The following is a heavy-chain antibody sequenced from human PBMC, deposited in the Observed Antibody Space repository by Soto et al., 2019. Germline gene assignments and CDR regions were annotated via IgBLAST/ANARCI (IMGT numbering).Heavy chain of an antibody. V-gene: IGHV3-30*18. CDR3: AKEYDSSGYGAFFDY. CDR2: VSSDGGLK. D-gene: IGHD3-22*01. J-gene: IGHJ4*02. Sequence: QVQLVESGGGVVQPGRSLRLSCEASGFTFSSFGMHWVRRAPGKGLEWVAVVSSDGGLKYYADSVKGRFTISRDNSKNTLYLQMNSLGAEDTAIYYCAKEYDSSGYGAFFDYWGQGTLVTVSS. CDR1: GFTFSSFG.